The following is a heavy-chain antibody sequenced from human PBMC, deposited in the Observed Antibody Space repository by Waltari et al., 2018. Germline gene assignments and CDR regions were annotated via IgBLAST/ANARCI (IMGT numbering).Heavy chain of an antibody. CDR3: ARRVSTGWQYNYFDY. Sequence: QVQLQESGPGLVKPSETLSLTCAVSGYSISSGYYWSWIRQPPGEGLEWIGCMHHSGTTYYNASLKSRVTISVDPSKNQFSLKLSSVTAADTAVYYWARRVSTGWQYNYFDYWGQGTPVTVSS. D-gene: IGHD6-25*01. J-gene: IGHJ4*02. CDR1: GYSISSGYY. CDR2: MHHSGTT. V-gene: IGHV4-38-2*01.